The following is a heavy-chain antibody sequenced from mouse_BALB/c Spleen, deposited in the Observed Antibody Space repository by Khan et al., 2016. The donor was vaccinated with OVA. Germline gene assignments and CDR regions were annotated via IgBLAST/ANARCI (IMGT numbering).Heavy chain of an antibody. D-gene: IGHD2-14*01. Sequence: QIQLVQSGPELKKPGETVRISCKASGYTFTTAGIQWVQKMPGKGLKWIGWINTHSGVPKYAEDLTGRFAFPLEISVNNAYLQITNLKNEDTATYFCARGGAAYYRNDGGAMEYWGQGTSVTVSS. CDR1: GYTFTTAG. V-gene: IGHV9-4*02. CDR2: INTHSGVP. CDR3: ARGGAAYYRNDGGAMEY. J-gene: IGHJ4*01.